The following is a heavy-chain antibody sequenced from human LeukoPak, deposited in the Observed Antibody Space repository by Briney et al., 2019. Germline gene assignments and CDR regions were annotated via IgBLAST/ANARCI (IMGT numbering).Heavy chain of an antibody. Sequence: GGSLRLSCAASGFTFSSYGMHWVRQAPGKGLEWVAVISYDGSNKYYADSVKGRFTISRDNSKNTLYLQMNSLRAEDTAVYYCAKEMTTWFYYSDYWGQGALVTVSS. V-gene: IGHV3-30*18. D-gene: IGHD4-11*01. CDR3: AKEMTTWFYYSDY. CDR2: ISYDGSNK. CDR1: GFTFSSYG. J-gene: IGHJ4*02.